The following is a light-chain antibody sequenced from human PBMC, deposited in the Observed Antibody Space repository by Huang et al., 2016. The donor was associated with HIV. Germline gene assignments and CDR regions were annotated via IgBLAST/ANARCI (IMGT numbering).Light chain of an antibody. V-gene: IGKV3-20*01. CDR3: QQYDSSPWT. CDR2: GAS. J-gene: IGKJ1*01. Sequence: EIVLTQSPGTLSLSPGERATLSCRASQSVSSSYLAWYQQKPGQAPRLLFYGASSRATGIPDRVSGRGSGTDFTLTISRLEPEDFAVYYCQQYDSSPWTFGQGTKVEIK. CDR1: QSVSSSY.